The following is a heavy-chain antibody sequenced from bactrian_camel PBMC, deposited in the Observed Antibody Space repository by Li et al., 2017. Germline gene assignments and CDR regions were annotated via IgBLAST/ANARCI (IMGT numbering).Heavy chain of an antibody. V-gene: IGHV3S42*01. CDR2: IETDGKA. Sequence: VQLVESGGGSVQAGGSLRLSCGASEFTYRTDCMGWFRQAPGMEREGVAAIETDGKATYADSVKGRFTISNDNAKNTLSLEMNSLKPEDTGVYYCAAREWGDVDYARWVGYNYWGQGTQVTVS. CDR3: AAREWGDVDYARWVGYNY. J-gene: IGHJ4*01. CDR1: EFTYRTDC. D-gene: IGHD4*01.